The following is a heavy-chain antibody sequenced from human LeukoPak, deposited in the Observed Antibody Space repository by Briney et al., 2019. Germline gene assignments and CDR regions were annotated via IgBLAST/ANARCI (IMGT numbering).Heavy chain of an antibody. J-gene: IGHJ4*02. Sequence: SVKVSCKASGGTFSSYAISWVRQAPGQGLEWMGGIIPIFGTANYAQKFQGRVTMTTDTSTSTAYMELRSLRSDDTAVYYCARSLIDPYSGSYQSPDYWGQGTLVAVSS. CDR3: ARSLIDPYSGSYQSPDY. CDR2: IIPIFGTA. CDR1: GGTFSSYA. V-gene: IGHV1-69*05. D-gene: IGHD1-26*01.